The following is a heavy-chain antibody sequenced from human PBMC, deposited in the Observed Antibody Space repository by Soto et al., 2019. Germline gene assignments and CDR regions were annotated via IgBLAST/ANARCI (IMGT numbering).Heavy chain of an antibody. D-gene: IGHD4-17*01. Sequence: GSLRLSCAAPGFTFSSYAMSWVRQAPGKGLEWVSAISGSGGSTYYADSVKGRFTISRDNSKNTLYLQMKSLRAEDTAVYYCAKDPSTVTTYYFDYWGQGTLVTVSS. J-gene: IGHJ4*02. CDR2: ISGSGGST. CDR1: GFTFSSYA. V-gene: IGHV3-23*01. CDR3: AKDPSTVTTYYFDY.